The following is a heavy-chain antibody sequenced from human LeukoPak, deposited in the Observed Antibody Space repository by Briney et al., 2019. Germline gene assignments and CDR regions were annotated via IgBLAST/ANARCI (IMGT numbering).Heavy chain of an antibody. V-gene: IGHV3-21*01. D-gene: IGHD6-13*01. CDR3: ARAPEAAAGNGEELNE. CDR2: ISYTGTYI. CDR1: AVTLKTYN. J-gene: IGHJ4*02. Sequence: PGGSLRLSSSSSAVTLKTYNMNWVRQAPGKGLEWVSSISYTGTYIYYADSVKGRFTISRDNAENSVDLQMNSLRAEDTAVYYCARAPEAAAGNGEELNEWGQGTLVTVSS.